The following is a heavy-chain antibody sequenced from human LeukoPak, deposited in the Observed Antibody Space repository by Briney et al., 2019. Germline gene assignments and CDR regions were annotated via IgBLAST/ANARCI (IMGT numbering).Heavy chain of an antibody. D-gene: IGHD3-10*01. V-gene: IGHV4-4*07. CDR2: IHASGTT. Sequence: SETLSLTCNVSGGSISSYFWTWIRQPAGKGLEWIGRIHASGTTNYNSSLKSRVSMSVDTSKNQFSLKLTSVTAADTAVYFCARDGADVYGRAFDYWGPGTLVSVSS. CDR1: GGSISSYF. J-gene: IGHJ4*02. CDR3: ARDGADVYGRAFDY.